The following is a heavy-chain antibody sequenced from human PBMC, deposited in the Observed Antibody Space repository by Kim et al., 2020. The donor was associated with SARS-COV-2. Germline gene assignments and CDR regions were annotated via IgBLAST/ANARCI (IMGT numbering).Heavy chain of an antibody. Sequence: GGSLRLSCAASGFTFSSYGMHWVRQAPGKGLEWVAVIWHDGSNKYYADSVKGRFTISRDNSKNTLYLQMNSLRAEDTAVYYCAKDVGERYYDILTGYNPWDWGQGALVTVSS. J-gene: IGHJ4*02. D-gene: IGHD3-9*01. V-gene: IGHV3-33*06. CDR1: GFTFSSYG. CDR2: IWHDGSNK. CDR3: AKDVGERYYDILTGYNPWD.